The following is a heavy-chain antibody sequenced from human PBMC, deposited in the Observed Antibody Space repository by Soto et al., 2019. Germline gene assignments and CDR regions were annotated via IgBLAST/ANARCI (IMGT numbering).Heavy chain of an antibody. D-gene: IGHD5-18*01. CDR3: AKDKSWIQLWLPYFDY. J-gene: IGHJ4*02. CDR2: ISYDGSNK. CDR1: GFTFSSYG. V-gene: IGHV3-30*18. Sequence: GGSLRLSCAASGFTFSSYGMHWVRQAPGKGLEWVAVISYDGSNKYYADSVKGRFTISRDNSKNTLYLQMNSLRAEDTAVYYCAKDKSWIQLWLPYFDYWGQGTLVTVSS.